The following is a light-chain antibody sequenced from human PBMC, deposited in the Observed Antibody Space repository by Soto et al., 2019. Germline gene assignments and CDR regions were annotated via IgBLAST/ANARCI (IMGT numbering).Light chain of an antibody. V-gene: IGLV2-14*03. CDR3: SSYTSSSTYV. J-gene: IGLJ1*01. CDR1: SSDVGDYNY. Sequence: QSALAQPASVSGSPGQSITISCTGASSDVGDYNYVSWYQHHPGKAPKLLIYDVNNRPSGVSDRFSGSKSGNVASLTISWLQAEDEADYYCSSYTSSSTYVFGTGTKVTVL. CDR2: DVN.